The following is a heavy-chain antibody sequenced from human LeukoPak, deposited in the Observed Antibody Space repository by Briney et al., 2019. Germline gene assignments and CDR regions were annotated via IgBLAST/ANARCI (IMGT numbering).Heavy chain of an antibody. CDR1: GFTFSTYA. Sequence: GGSLRLSCAASGFTFSTYAMSWVRLAPGKGLEWVSAISGSGGSTYYADSVKGRFTISRDNSKNTLYLQMDSLRAEDTAVYYCARGDTYSSSWYGFHYWGQGTLVTVSS. J-gene: IGHJ4*02. CDR3: ARGDTYSSSWYGFHY. D-gene: IGHD6-13*01. CDR2: ISGSGGST. V-gene: IGHV3-23*01.